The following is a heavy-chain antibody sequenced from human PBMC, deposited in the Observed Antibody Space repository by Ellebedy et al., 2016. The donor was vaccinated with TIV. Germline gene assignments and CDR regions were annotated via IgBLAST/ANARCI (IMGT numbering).Heavy chain of an antibody. CDR3: ARGYGSGSYYRRHYYYYGMDV. Sequence: GESLKISCAASGFTFDDSAMHWVRQAPGKGLVWVSRINSDGTNTSYADSVKGRFTISRDNAKNTLYLQMNSLRAEDTAVYYCARGYGSGSYYRRHYYYYGMDVWGQGTTVTVSS. CDR2: INSDGTNT. D-gene: IGHD3-10*01. J-gene: IGHJ6*02. V-gene: IGHV3-74*01. CDR1: GFTFDDSA.